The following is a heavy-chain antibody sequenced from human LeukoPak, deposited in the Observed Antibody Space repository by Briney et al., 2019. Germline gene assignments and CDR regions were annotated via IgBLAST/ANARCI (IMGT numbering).Heavy chain of an antibody. CDR3: AKAMITNGSGGGNGMDV. CDR2: ISYDGSNK. Sequence: PGRPLRLSCAASGFTFSSYGMHWVRQAPGKGLEWVAVISYDGSNKYYADSVKGRFTISRDNSKNTLYLQMNSLRAEDTAVYYCAKAMITNGSGGGNGMDVWGKGTTVTVSS. CDR1: GFTFSSYG. J-gene: IGHJ6*04. D-gene: IGHD3-16*01. V-gene: IGHV3-30*18.